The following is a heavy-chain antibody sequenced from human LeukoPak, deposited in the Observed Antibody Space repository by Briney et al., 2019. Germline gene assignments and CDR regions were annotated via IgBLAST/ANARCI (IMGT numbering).Heavy chain of an antibody. CDR3: ARGGGTSGPELDY. CDR2: INPHSGGT. Sequence: VSVKVSCKASGYTFTGYFMHWVRQAPGQGLEWMGWINPHSGGTDNAQNFQGRVTMTRDTSINTAYMELTRMTSDDTAVYFCARGGGTSGPELDYWGQGTLVTVSS. V-gene: IGHV1-2*02. J-gene: IGHJ4*02. D-gene: IGHD3-3*01. CDR1: GYTFTGYF.